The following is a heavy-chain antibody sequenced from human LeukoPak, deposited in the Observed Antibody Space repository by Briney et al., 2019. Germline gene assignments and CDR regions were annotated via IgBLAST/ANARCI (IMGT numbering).Heavy chain of an antibody. J-gene: IGHJ4*02. CDR2: ISDSGGST. V-gene: IGHV3-23*01. Sequence: GGSLRLSCAASGFTFSSYAMTWVRQAPGKGLAWVSAISDSGGSTYYADSVKGRFTISRDNSKNTLYLQMNSLRAEDTAVYYCAKGGSCSGSSCYSVDYWGQGTLVTVSS. D-gene: IGHD2-15*01. CDR1: GFTFSSYA. CDR3: AKGGSCSGSSCYSVDY.